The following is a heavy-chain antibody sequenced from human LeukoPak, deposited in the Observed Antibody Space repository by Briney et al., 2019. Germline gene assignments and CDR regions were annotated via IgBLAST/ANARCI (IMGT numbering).Heavy chain of an antibody. CDR2: IYYSGST. V-gene: IGHV4-39*07. CDR1: GGTISSRSYY. J-gene: IGHJ4*02. D-gene: IGHD5-18*01. CDR3: ARGYSYGYIFGY. Sequence: PSETLSLTCTVSGGTISSRSYYWGWIRQPPGKGLEWIGSIYYSGSTYYNPSLKSRVTISVDTSKNQFSLKLSSVTAADTAVYYCARGYSYGYIFGYWGQGTLVTVSS.